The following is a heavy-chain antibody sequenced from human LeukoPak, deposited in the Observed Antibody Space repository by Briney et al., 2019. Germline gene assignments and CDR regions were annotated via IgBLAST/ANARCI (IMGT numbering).Heavy chain of an antibody. Sequence: SVKVSCKASGGTFSSYAISWVRQAPGQGLEWMGGIIPIFGTANYAQKFQGRVTITTDESTSTAYVELSSLRSEDTAVYYCARDPYYDSSGSTFDDAFDIWGQGTVVTVSS. J-gene: IGHJ3*02. CDR2: IIPIFGTA. CDR1: GGTFSSYA. V-gene: IGHV1-69*05. D-gene: IGHD3-22*01. CDR3: ARDPYYDSSGSTFDDAFDI.